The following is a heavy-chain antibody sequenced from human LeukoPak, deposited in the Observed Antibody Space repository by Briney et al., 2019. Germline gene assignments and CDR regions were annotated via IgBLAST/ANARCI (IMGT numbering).Heavy chain of an antibody. Sequence: SETLSLTCTVSGGSLSSYYWTWIRQPPGKGLEWIGYIYYTGSTSYNPSLKSRVTISVQTSKNQFSLKLSSVTAADTAVYYCARGLNRNDYGDYGYWGQETLVTVSS. D-gene: IGHD4-17*01. CDR3: ARGLNRNDYGDYGY. CDR2: IYYTGST. V-gene: IGHV4-59*01. J-gene: IGHJ4*02. CDR1: GGSLSSYY.